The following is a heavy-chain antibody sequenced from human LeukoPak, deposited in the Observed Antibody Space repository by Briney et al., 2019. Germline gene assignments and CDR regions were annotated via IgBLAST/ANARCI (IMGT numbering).Heavy chain of an antibody. V-gene: IGHV3-48*01. CDR1: GFTFSSYS. J-gene: IGHJ4*02. D-gene: IGHD3-10*01. Sequence: GGSLRLSCAASGFTFSSYSMNWVRQAPGKGLEWVSYISSSSSTIYYADSVKGRFTISRDNAKNSLYLQMNSLRAEDTAVYYCARDGTVYGSGSYVYFDYWGQGTLVTVSS. CDR2: ISSSSSTI. CDR3: ARDGTVYGSGSYVYFDY.